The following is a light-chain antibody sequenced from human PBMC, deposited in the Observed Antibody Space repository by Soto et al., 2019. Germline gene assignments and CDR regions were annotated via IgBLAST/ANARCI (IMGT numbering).Light chain of an antibody. Sequence: EIVMTQSPVTLSVSPGERATLSCWASQTVSSNLAWYQQKPGQAPRLLIYAASTRATGIPDRFSGSGSGTEFTLTINSLQSEDFAGYYCQQYKNWPTFGQGTKLEIK. CDR1: QTVSSN. CDR3: QQYKNWPT. CDR2: AAS. J-gene: IGKJ2*01. V-gene: IGKV3-15*01.